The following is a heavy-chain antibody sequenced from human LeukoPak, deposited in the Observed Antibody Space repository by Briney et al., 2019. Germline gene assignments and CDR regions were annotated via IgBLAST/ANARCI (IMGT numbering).Heavy chain of an antibody. D-gene: IGHD1-26*01. V-gene: IGHV3-11*01. CDR1: GFTFSDYY. CDR3: TRNTGSYFNFDY. Sequence: GGSLRLSCAASGFTFSDYYMSWIRQAPGKGLEWVSYISGSGSTIYYADSVKGRFTISRDNAKNSLYLQMNSLRAEDTAVYYCTRNTGSYFNFDYWGQGTLVTVSS. J-gene: IGHJ4*02. CDR2: ISGSGSTI.